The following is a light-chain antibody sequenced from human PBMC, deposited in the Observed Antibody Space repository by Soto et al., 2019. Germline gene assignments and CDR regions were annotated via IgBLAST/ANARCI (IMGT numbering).Light chain of an antibody. CDR1: SSDVGGYNY. J-gene: IGLJ1*01. CDR2: EVS. Sequence: QSVLTQPPSVSGSPGQSITISCTGTSSDVGGYNYVSWYQQHPGKAPKLMIYEVSNRPSGVSNRFSGSKSGNTASLTISGLQAEDEADYYCSSYNVFGTGTKVTVL. CDR3: SSYNV. V-gene: IGLV2-14*01.